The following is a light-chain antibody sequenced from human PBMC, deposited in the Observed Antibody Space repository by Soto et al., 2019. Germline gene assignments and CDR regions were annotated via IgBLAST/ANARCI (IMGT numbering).Light chain of an antibody. Sequence: QSVLTQSPSASASLGASVKLTCTLSSGHSSYAIAWHQQQPEKGPRYLMKLNSDGSHSKGDGIPDRLSGSSSGAERYLTISSLQSEDEADYYWQTWGTGIHVFGTGTKVTVL. CDR3: QTWGTGIHV. CDR1: SGHSSYA. V-gene: IGLV4-69*01. CDR2: LNSDGSH. J-gene: IGLJ1*01.